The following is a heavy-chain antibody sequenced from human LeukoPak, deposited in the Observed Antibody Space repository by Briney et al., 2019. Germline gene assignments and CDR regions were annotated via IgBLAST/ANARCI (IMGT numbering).Heavy chain of an antibody. J-gene: IGHJ4*02. CDR3: ARGPPYWDDFWSGYYTV. CDR1: GFTFSSYG. D-gene: IGHD3-3*01. V-gene: IGHV3-30*03. Sequence: GGSLRLSCAASGFTFSSYGMHWVRQAPGKGLEWVAVISYDGSNKYYADSVKGRFTISRDNSKNTLNLQMNSLRAEDTAVYYCARGPPYWDDFWSGYYTVWGQGTLVTVSS. CDR2: ISYDGSNK.